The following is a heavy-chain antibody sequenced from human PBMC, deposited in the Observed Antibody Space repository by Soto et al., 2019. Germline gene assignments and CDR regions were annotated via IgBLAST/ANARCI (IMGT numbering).Heavy chain of an antibody. CDR3: AKALGELSPESFDY. Sequence: GGSLRLSCAASGFTFSSYSMNWVRQAPGKGLEWVSSISSSSSYIYYADSVKGRFTISRDNFKNTLYLQMNSLRTEDTALYYCAKALGELSPESFDYWGQGILVTVS. D-gene: IGHD3-16*02. J-gene: IGHJ4*02. CDR1: GFTFSSYS. V-gene: IGHV3-21*04. CDR2: ISSSSSYI.